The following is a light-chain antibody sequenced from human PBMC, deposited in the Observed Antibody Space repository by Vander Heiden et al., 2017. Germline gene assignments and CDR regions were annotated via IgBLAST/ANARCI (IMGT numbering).Light chain of an antibody. CDR3: MQGTHWPYT. Sequence: DAVMPQSPLSLPVTLGQPASISCRSSQSLVYSDGNTYWNWFHQRPGQSPRRLIYKVSNRDSGVPDRFSGSVSGTDFILRISRVEAEDVGVYYCMQGTHWPYTFGQGTNLEIK. CDR1: QSLVYSDGNTY. CDR2: KVS. J-gene: IGKJ2*01. V-gene: IGKV2-30*01.